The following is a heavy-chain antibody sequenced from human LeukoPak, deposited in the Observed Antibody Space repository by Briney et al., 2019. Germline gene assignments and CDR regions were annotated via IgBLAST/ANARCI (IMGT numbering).Heavy chain of an antibody. D-gene: IGHD3-10*01. V-gene: IGHV4-39*01. Sequence: PSETLSLTCTVSGGAISSSDYYWGWIRQPPGKGLEWIGSIYYSGSTYHNPSLKSRVTIPVDTSKNQFSLNLISVTAADTAVYCCAGQLQLGSGIDYWGQGTLVTVSS. CDR1: GGAISSSDYY. CDR3: AGQLQLGSGIDY. CDR2: IYYSGST. J-gene: IGHJ4*02.